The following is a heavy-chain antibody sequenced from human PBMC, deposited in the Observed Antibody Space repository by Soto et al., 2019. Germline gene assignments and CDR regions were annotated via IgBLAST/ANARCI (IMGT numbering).Heavy chain of an antibody. CDR1: GGSISSGDYY. CDR2: IYYSGST. J-gene: IGHJ4*02. D-gene: IGHD4-17*01. Sequence: QVQLQESGPGLVKPSQTLSLTCTVSGGSISSGDYYWSWIRQPPGKGLEWIGYIYYSGSTYYNPSIKSRVTLSVDTSKNQFSLKLSSVTAADTAVYYCARGYGNDYGDHVRDYWGQGTLVTVSS. CDR3: ARGYGNDYGDHVRDY. V-gene: IGHV4-30-4*01.